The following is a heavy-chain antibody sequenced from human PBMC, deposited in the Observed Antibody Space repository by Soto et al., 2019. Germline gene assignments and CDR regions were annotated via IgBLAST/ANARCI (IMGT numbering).Heavy chain of an antibody. V-gene: IGHV4-59*01. J-gene: IGHJ4*02. D-gene: IGHD3-16*02. CDR2: IYYSGST. CDR3: ARSSYDYVWGSYPDLDY. Sequence: SETLSLTCTVSGGSISSYYWSWIRQPPGKGLEWIGYIYYSGSTNYNPSLKSRVTISVDTSKNQFSLKLSSVTAADTAVYYCARSSYDYVWGSYPDLDYWGQGTLVTVS. CDR1: GGSISSYY.